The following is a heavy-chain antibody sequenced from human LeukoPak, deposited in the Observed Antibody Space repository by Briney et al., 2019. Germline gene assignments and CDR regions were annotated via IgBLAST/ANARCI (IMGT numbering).Heavy chain of an antibody. CDR2: IYTSGST. CDR3: ARDLHCSGGSCYSNWFDP. D-gene: IGHD2-15*01. CDR1: GGSISSYY. J-gene: IGHJ5*02. Sequence: SETLSLTCTVSGGSISSYYWSWIRQPAGKGLEWIGRIYTSGSTNYNPSLKSRVTMSVDTSKNQFSLKLSSVTAADTAVYYCARDLHCSGGSCYSNWFDPWGQGTLVTVSS. V-gene: IGHV4-4*07.